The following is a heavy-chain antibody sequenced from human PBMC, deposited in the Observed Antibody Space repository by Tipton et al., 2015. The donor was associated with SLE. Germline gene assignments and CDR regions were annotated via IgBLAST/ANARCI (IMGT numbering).Heavy chain of an antibody. V-gene: IGHV4-61*09. J-gene: IGHJ4*02. CDR3: ARVGYLGGVYY. CDR1: GGLINSGNFY. CDR2: FYTSGST. D-gene: IGHD2-8*02. Sequence: TLSLTCTVSGGLINSGNFYWSWIRQPAGKVLEWIGHFYTSGSTNYNPSLNSRVTILVDTPKNQFSLRLSSVTAADTAVYFCARVGYLGGVYYWGQGTLVTVSS.